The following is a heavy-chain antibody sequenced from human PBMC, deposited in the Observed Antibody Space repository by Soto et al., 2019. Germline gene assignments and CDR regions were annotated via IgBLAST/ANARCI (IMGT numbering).Heavy chain of an antibody. CDR3: ARHKFLRAPYFDY. CDR1: GGSISSSSYY. J-gene: IGHJ4*02. CDR2: IYYSGST. V-gene: IGHV4-39*01. D-gene: IGHD3-16*01. Sequence: QLQLQESGPGLVKPSETLSLTCTVSGGSISSSSYYWGWIRQPPGKGLEWIGSIYYSGSTYYNPSPQSRVPITVDTSKNPFPLKLSSVTAADTAVYYFARHKFLRAPYFDYWGQGTLVTVSS.